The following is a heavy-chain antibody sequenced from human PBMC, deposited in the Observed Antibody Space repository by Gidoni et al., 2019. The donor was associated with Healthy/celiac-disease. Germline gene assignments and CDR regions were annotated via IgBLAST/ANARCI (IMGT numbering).Heavy chain of an antibody. J-gene: IGHJ3*02. Sequence: QLQLQESGPGLVQPSETLSLPCTVSGGSISSSSYYCGWIRQPPGKGLEWIGSIYYSGSTYYNPSLKRRVTISVDTSKNQFALKLSAVTAADTAVYYCARRVGPLVVVAEYPDDAFDIWGQGTMVTVSS. CDR3: ARRVGPLVVVAEYPDDAFDI. V-gene: IGHV4-39*01. CDR2: IYYSGST. D-gene: IGHD2-15*01. CDR1: GGSISSSSYY.